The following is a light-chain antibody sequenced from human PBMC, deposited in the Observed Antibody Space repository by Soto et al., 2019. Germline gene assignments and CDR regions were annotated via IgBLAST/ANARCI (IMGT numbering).Light chain of an antibody. V-gene: IGKV3-20*01. J-gene: IGKJ4*01. Sequence: EFVLTQSPGTLSLSPGERATLSCRGSQTVRNNYLAWYQQKTGQAPRLLIYDESSRATGIPDRFSGSGSGTDLNLTISRLEPEDFAVYYCQKYGSSPLTFGGGTKVDIK. CDR3: QKYGSSPLT. CDR1: QTVRNNY. CDR2: DES.